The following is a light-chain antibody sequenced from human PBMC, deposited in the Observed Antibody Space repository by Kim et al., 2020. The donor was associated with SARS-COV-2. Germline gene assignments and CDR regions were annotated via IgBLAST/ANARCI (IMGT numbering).Light chain of an antibody. V-gene: IGKV1-6*01. CDR1: QSIRRE. J-gene: IGKJ1*01. CDR2: AAS. Sequence: ASVGDRVNITCRASQSIRRELGWYQQKQGKAPKSLIKAASSLQGGVQSRLRGMGFGTNLHFTIRILQPKDFAPNTGLRVNLYGWTFGQGAKVEIK. CDR3: LRVNLYGWT.